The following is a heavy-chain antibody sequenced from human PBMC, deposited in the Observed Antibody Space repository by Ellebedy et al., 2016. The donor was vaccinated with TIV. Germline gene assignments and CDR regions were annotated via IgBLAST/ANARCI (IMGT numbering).Heavy chain of an antibody. D-gene: IGHD3-16*01. J-gene: IGHJ5*02. CDR2: IYQDGSFR. V-gene: IGHV3-7*01. CDR1: GFSFRSYW. Sequence: GESLKISCAASGFSFRSYWMSWVRQAPGKGLEWVANIYQDGSFRYYVDSVKGRFTISRDNANNALFLHMNSLRAEDSALYYCARRGSYGDYAVQVNSWLDRWGRGTLVTVSS. CDR3: ARRGSYGDYAVQVNSWLDR.